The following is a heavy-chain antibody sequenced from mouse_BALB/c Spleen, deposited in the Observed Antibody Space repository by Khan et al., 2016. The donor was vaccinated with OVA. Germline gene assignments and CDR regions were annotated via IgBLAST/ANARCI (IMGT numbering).Heavy chain of an antibody. CDR1: GFSLTGYG. J-gene: IGHJ4*01. Sequence: QVQLKESGPGLVAPSQSLSITCTVSGFSLTGYGVNWVRQPPGKGLEWLGMIWGDGSTDYNSVLKSRLSISKDNSKSQVFLKMNSLHTDDTARYYCAREIYYDYAYYYAMDYWGQGTSVTVSS. CDR2: IWGDGST. V-gene: IGHV2-6-7*01. CDR3: AREIYYDYAYYYAMDY. D-gene: IGHD2-4*01.